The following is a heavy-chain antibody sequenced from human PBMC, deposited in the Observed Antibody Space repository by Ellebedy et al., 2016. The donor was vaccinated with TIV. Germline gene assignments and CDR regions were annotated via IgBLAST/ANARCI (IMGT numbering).Heavy chain of an antibody. D-gene: IGHD4-23*01. V-gene: IGHV3-23*03. CDR3: ATRHYGGFDI. CDR2: IDSGGSS. J-gene: IGHJ3*02. Sequence: GGSLRLXXAASGFTFNNYALSWVRQAPGKGLEWVSVIDSGGSSYYADSVKGRFTISRDSPKNTLYLQMNSLRAEDTAVYYCATRHYGGFDIWGRGTMVTVSS. CDR1: GFTFNNYA.